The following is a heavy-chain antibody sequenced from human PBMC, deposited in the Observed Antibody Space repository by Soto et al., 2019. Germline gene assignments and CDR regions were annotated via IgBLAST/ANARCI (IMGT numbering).Heavy chain of an antibody. D-gene: IGHD2-8*02. Sequence: PEETLSLTCAVYGGSFSGYYWTWIRQPPGTGLEWIGEINHSGSTNYNPSLKSRVTISVDTSKNQFSLKLTSVTAADTAVYYCARDKITGLLDYWGQGTLVTASS. CDR2: INHSGST. CDR3: ARDKITGLLDY. V-gene: IGHV4-34*01. J-gene: IGHJ4*02. CDR1: GGSFSGYY.